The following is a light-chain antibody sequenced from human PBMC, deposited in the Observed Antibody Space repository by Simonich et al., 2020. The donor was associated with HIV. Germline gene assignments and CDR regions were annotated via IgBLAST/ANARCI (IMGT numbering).Light chain of an antibody. CDR3: QQYNNWPPGYT. Sequence: EIVMTQSPVTLSVSPGERATLPCRSSQSISSNFAWYQQKPGQAPRLLIYGASTRDTGIPARFSASGSGTEFTLTITSLQSEDFAIYYCQQYNNWPPGYTFGQGTKLEIK. V-gene: IGKV3-15*01. J-gene: IGKJ2*01. CDR1: QSISSN. CDR2: GAS.